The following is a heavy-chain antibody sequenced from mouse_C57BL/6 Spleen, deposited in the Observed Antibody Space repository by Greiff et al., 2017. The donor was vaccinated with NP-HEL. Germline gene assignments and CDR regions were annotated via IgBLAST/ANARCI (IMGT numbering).Heavy chain of an antibody. Sequence: EVKLQESGGGLVQPGGSLKLSCAASGIDFSRYWMSWVRRAPGKGLEWIGEINPDSSTINYAPSLKDKFIISRDNAKNTLYLQMSKVISEDTALYYCAREGSGYGRGYFDVWGTGTTVTVSS. CDR3: AREGSGYGRGYFDV. CDR2: INPDSSTI. V-gene: IGHV4-1*01. CDR1: GIDFSRYW. D-gene: IGHD3-1*01. J-gene: IGHJ1*03.